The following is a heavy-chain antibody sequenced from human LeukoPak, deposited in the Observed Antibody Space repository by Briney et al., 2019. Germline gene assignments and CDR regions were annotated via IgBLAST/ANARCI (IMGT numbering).Heavy chain of an antibody. Sequence: PGVSLRLSCAASGLTFNTYWMTWVRQAPGKGLEWVANINRDGSEKNYVDSVRGRFTISRDNTKNSLYLQMSSLTVEDTAVYYCGRGPGYRSDYWGQGTLVTVSS. J-gene: IGHJ4*02. V-gene: IGHV3-7*05. CDR3: GRGPGYRSDY. CDR1: GLTFNTYW. CDR2: INRDGSEK. D-gene: IGHD5-12*01.